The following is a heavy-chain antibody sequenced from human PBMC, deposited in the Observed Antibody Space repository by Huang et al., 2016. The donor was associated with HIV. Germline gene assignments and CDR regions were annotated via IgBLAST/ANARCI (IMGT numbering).Heavy chain of an antibody. CDR2: INQSGST. Sequence: QVRLQQWGAGLLKPSETLSLTCAVYGGSFSGYYWSWIRQSPGKGLEWIGEINQSGSTNDNPSLKSRRTRSVDTSKNQFSLKLSSVTAADTAVYYCARERMMSWLDDHDAFDIWGQGTMVTVSS. D-gene: IGHD1-1*01. V-gene: IGHV4-34*01. J-gene: IGHJ3*02. CDR1: GGSFSGYY. CDR3: ARERMMSWLDDHDAFDI.